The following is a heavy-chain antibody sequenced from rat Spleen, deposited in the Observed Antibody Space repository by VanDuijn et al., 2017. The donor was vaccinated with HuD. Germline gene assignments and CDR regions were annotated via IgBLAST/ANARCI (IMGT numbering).Heavy chain of an antibody. D-gene: IGHD1-9*01. J-gene: IGHJ2*01. CDR1: GFTFSDYG. V-gene: IGHV5S13*01. CDR2: ISSGGGDT. Sequence: EVQLVESGGGLVQPGRSLKLSCAASGFTFSDYGMAWVRQAPKKGLEWVASISSGGGDTYFPDSVKGRFTISRHNAKSTLYLQMDSLRSEDTATYYCVRHGYTRYYFDYWGQGVMVTVSS. CDR3: VRHGYTRYYFDY.